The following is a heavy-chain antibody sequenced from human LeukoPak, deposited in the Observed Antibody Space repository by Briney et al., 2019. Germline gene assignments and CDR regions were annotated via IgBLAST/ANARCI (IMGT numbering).Heavy chain of an antibody. V-gene: IGHV4-39*01. D-gene: IGHD3-22*01. Sequence: SETLSLTCTVSGGSISSSSYYWGWIRQPPGKGLEWIGSIYYSGSTYYNPSLKSRVTISVDTSKNQFSLKRSSVTAADTAVYYCARHTPTYYYDSSGYYYPFDYWGQGTLVTVSS. CDR3: ARHTPTYYYDSSGYYYPFDY. J-gene: IGHJ4*02. CDR2: IYYSGST. CDR1: GGSISSSSYY.